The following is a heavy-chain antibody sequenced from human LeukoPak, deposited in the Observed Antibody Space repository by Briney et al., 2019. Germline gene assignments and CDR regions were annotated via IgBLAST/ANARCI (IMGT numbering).Heavy chain of an antibody. CDR3: ARFWRGYDSYTDYYYGMDV. CDR1: GFTFSSYW. V-gene: IGHV3-7*05. Sequence: PGGSLRLSCAASGFTFSSYWMSWVRQAPGKGLEWVANIKQDGSEKYYVDSVKGRFTISRDNAKNSLYLQMNSLRAEDTAVYYCARFWRGYDSYTDYYYGMDVWGQGTTVIVSS. CDR2: IKQDGSEK. D-gene: IGHD5-12*01. J-gene: IGHJ6*02.